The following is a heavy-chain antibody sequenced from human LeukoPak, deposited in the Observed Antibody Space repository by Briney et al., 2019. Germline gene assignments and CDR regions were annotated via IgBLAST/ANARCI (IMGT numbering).Heavy chain of an antibody. D-gene: IGHD3-22*01. CDR3: ARASGYDSSPFDL. Sequence: SETLSLTCSVSGYSISSGYYWGWIRQPPGKGLEWIGSIYHSGSTYYNPSLKSRVTISVDTSKNQFSLKLSSVTAADTAVYYCARASGYDSSPFDLWGRGTLVTVSS. J-gene: IGHJ2*01. CDR1: GYSISSGYY. CDR2: IYHSGST. V-gene: IGHV4-38-2*02.